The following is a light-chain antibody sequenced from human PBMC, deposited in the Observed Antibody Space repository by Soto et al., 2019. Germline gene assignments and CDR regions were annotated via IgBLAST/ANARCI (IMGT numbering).Light chain of an antibody. CDR3: QQYSSYQYT. Sequence: DIQMTQSPSTLSASVGDRVTITCRASQSISSWLAWYQQKPGKAPKLLIYKASSLESGVPSRFSGSESGTEFTLTISGLQPDDFATYYCQQYSSYQYTFGQGTKLEIK. CDR1: QSISSW. J-gene: IGKJ2*01. CDR2: KAS. V-gene: IGKV1-5*03.